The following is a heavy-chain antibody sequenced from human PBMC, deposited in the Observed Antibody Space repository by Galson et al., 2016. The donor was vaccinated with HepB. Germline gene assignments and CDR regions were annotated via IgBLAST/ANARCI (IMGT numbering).Heavy chain of an antibody. CDR2: ITFAAGGT. D-gene: IGHD2-2*01. Sequence: SLRLSCAASGFAFSDYYMTWIRQAPGKGLESIAYITFAAGGTFYADSVKGRFTISRDNAKNSLFLQMTSLRAEDTATYYCAAQLGRRAGFDYWGLGTLVTVS. J-gene: IGHJ4*02. V-gene: IGHV3-11*01. CDR1: GFAFSDYY. CDR3: AAQLGRRAGFDY.